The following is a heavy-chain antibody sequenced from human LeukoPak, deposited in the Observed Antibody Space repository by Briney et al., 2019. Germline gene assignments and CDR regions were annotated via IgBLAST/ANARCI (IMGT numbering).Heavy chain of an antibody. D-gene: IGHD6-13*01. CDR3: ARPPAAADTLSNWYFDL. J-gene: IGHJ2*01. Sequence: GESLKISCKGSGFSFTGHWIGWVRQLPGKGLEWMGIIYGGDSDTRYSPSFQGQVTISADKSITTAYLQWSSLKTSDTAMYCCARPPAAADTLSNWYFDLWGRGTLVTVSS. CDR1: GFSFTGHW. CDR2: IYGGDSDT. V-gene: IGHV5-51*01.